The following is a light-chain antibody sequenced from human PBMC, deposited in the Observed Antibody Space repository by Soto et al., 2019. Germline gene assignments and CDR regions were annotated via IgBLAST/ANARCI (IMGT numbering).Light chain of an antibody. CDR2: EAY. V-gene: IGLV2-23*01. CDR1: SDVDSYNL. J-gene: IGLJ2*01. CDR3: SSSAGSGTVV. Sequence: QSALTQPASVSGSPGQSITISCTGSDVDSYNLVSWYQQQPGKAPKLMIYEAYKRPSGFSNRFSGSKSGNTASLTISGLQAEDEADYYCSSSAGSGTVVFGGGTKLTVL.